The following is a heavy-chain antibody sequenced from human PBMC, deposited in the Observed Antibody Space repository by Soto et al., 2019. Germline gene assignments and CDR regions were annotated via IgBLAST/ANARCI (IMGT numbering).Heavy chain of an antibody. CDR3: ALLTPITGVH. J-gene: IGHJ4*02. CDR2: VFPIVGRL. D-gene: IGHD3-16*01. V-gene: IGHV1-69*01. CDR1: GGTFSSYI. Sequence: QVQLEQSGAEVKKPGSSVKVSYKTFGGTFSSYIISWVRQAPGQGLEWMGGVFPIVGRLNYAQRFQGRVTVTADESTTTAYLEVHRLTSEDTALYYCALLTPITGVHWGQGTLVTVS.